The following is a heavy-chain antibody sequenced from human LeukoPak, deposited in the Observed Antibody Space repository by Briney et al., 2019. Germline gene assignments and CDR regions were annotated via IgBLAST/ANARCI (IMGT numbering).Heavy chain of an antibody. CDR3: AKDKDIVVVPAAPPLDY. V-gene: IGHV3-23*01. CDR2: ISGSGGST. Sequence: ESLRLSCAASGFTFSSYAMSWVRQAPGKGLEWVSAISGSGGSTYYADSVKGRFTISRDNSKNTLYLQMNSLRAEDTAVYYCAKDKDIVVVPAAPPLDYWGQGTLVTVSS. D-gene: IGHD2-2*01. J-gene: IGHJ4*02. CDR1: GFTFSSYA.